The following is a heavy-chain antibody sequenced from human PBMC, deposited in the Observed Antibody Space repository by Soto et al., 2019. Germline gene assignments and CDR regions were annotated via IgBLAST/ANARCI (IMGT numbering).Heavy chain of an antibody. CDR1: VFTFSSYG. J-gene: IGHJ4*02. CDR2: ISYDGSNK. CDR3: ARATITMVRGVILGYFDY. D-gene: IGHD3-10*01. Sequence: GGSLRISCASSVFTFSSYGMHWVRQAPGNGPESVAVISYDGSNKYYADSVKGRFTISRDNSKNTLYLQMNSLRAEDTAVYYCARATITMVRGVILGYFDYWGQGTMVTVSS. V-gene: IGHV3-30-3*01.